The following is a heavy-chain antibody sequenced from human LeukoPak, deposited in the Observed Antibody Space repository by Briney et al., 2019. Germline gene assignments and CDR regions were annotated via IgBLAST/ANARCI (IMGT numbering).Heavy chain of an antibody. Sequence: ASVKVSCKASGYSFTGYYMHWVRQAPGQGLEWMGWINPNTGGTNYAQKFQGRGTMTRDTSITTAYMELTWLGSDDTAVYYCARDRGRGYNYDSGDFDFWGQGTLVTVSS. CDR3: ARDRGRGYNYDSGDFDF. CDR1: GYSFTGYY. V-gene: IGHV1-2*02. D-gene: IGHD3-22*01. J-gene: IGHJ4*02. CDR2: INPNTGGT.